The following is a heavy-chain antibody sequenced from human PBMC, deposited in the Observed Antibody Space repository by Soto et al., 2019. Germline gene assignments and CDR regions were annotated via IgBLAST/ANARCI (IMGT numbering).Heavy chain of an antibody. CDR2: IYYTGST. CDR1: GGSISNGGNY. Sequence: QVQLRESGPGLVRPSETLSLKCTVAGGSISNGGNYWSWIRHHPGKGLECIGYIYYTGSTYYNPSLKSRGTLSVDTAENQFSLKLTSVTAADTAVYYCARGQITDYHSSTYFALRGDFDYWGQGSLVTVSS. J-gene: IGHJ4*02. CDR3: ARGQITDYHSSTYFALRGDFDY. D-gene: IGHD3-22*01. V-gene: IGHV4-31*03.